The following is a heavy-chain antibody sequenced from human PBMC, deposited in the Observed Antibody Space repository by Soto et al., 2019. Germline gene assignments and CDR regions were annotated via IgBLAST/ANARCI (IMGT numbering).Heavy chain of an antibody. D-gene: IGHD4-17*01. Sequence: GASVKVSCKASGYAFASYGISWVRQAPGQGLEWMGWISAYNGNTNYAQKLQGRVTMTTDTSTSTAYMELRSLRSDDTAVYYCARDELGGDTFDPWGQGTLVTVSS. CDR1: GYAFASYG. J-gene: IGHJ5*02. CDR2: ISAYNGNT. V-gene: IGHV1-18*01. CDR3: ARDELGGDTFDP.